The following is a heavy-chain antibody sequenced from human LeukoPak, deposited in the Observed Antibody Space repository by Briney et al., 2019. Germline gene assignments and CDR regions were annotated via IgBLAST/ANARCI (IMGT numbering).Heavy chain of an antibody. CDR3: ARDSSSWYLWFDP. V-gene: IGHV3-9*01. J-gene: IGHJ5*02. CDR2: ISWNSGSI. Sequence: GGSLRLSCAASGFSFDDYAMHWVRQAPGKGLEWVSGISWNSGSIGYADSVKGRFTISRDNAKNSLYLQMNSLRAEDTALYYCARDSSSWYLWFDPWGQGTLVTVSS. D-gene: IGHD6-13*01. CDR1: GFSFDDYA.